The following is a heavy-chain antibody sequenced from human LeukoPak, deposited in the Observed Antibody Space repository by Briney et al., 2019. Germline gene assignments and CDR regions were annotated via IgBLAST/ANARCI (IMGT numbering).Heavy chain of an antibody. D-gene: IGHD3-10*01. CDR2: ISQDGNDK. V-gene: IGHV3-7*03. Sequence: TGGSLRLSCAASGFTFSNYWMTWIRQAPGKGLEWVANISQDGNDKYYVDSVKGRFTISRDNTKSSVFLQMNSLRAEDTAVYYCAVTRTRGDHWGQGTLVTVSS. CDR3: AVTRTRGDH. J-gene: IGHJ4*02. CDR1: GFTFSNYW.